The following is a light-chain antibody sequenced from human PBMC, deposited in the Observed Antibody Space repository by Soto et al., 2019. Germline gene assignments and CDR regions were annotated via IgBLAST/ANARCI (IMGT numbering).Light chain of an antibody. CDR2: GAS. CDR3: QQYGSSSGT. V-gene: IGKV3-20*01. CDR1: QSVGSSF. Sequence: EIVLTQSPGTLSLSPGERATLSCRAIQSVGSSFLAWYQQKPGQAPRLLIYGASTRATGIPDRFSGSGSGTDFTLTISRLEPEEFAVYYCQQYGSSSGTFGQGTKEEIK. J-gene: IGKJ1*01.